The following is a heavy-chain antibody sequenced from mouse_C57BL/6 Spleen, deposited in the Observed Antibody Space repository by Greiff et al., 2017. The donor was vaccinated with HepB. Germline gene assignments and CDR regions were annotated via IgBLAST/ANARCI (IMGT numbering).Heavy chain of an antibody. D-gene: IGHD4-1*01. CDR1: GYTFTSYW. V-gene: IGHV1-50*01. J-gene: IGHJ3*01. Sequence: QVQLQQPGAELVKPGASVKLSCKASGYTFTSYWMQWVKQRPGQGLEWIGEIDPSDSSTNYNQKFKGKATLTVDKSSSTSYMQLSSLTSEDSAVYYCARSTGRGGFAYWGQGTLVTVSA. CDR2: IDPSDSST. CDR3: ARSTGRGGFAY.